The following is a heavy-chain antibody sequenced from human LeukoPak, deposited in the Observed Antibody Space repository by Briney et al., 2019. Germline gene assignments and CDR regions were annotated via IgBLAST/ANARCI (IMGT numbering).Heavy chain of an antibody. V-gene: IGHV1-18*01. Sequence: ASVKVSCKASGYTFSNYGISWVRQAPGQGLEWMGWIGAYNGNTNYAQKLQGRVTMTTDTSTSAAYMELRSLRSDDTAVYYCARSEDYDILTGYYPGPFFDYWGQGTLVTVSS. D-gene: IGHD3-9*01. CDR1: GYTFSNYG. CDR2: IGAYNGNT. CDR3: ARSEDYDILTGYYPGPFFDY. J-gene: IGHJ4*02.